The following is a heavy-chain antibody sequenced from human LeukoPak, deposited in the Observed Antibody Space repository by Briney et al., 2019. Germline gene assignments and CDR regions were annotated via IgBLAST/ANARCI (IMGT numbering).Heavy chain of an antibody. CDR3: AKWGDYDVLTGYYDPDN. CDR2: IVGSGANT. CDR1: GFIFSNYA. V-gene: IGHV3-23*01. J-gene: IGHJ4*02. Sequence: GASLRLSCAASGFIFSNYAMSWARQAPGKGLEWVSAIVGSGANTNYADSVKGRFTISRDNPRNTLYLQMNSLRAEDTAVYYCAKWGDYDVLTGYYDPDNWGQGTLVTVSS. D-gene: IGHD3-9*01.